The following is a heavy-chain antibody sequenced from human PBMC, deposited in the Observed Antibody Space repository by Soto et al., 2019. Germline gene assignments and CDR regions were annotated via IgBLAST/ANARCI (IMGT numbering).Heavy chain of an antibody. D-gene: IGHD4-17*01. Sequence: GASVKVSSKAPGYTFTSYDINWARQDTGQGLEWMGWMNPNSGNTGYAQKFQGRVTMTRNTSISTAYMELSSLRSEDTAVYYCARGPTGPTGTYFAFWGQGTLVTGSS. J-gene: IGHJ4*02. CDR1: GYTFTSYD. V-gene: IGHV1-8*01. CDR3: ARGPTGPTGTYFAF. CDR2: MNPNSGNT.